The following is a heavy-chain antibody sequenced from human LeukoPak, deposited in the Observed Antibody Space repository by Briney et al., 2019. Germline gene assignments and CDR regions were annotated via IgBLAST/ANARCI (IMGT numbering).Heavy chain of an antibody. CDR3: ARRLTIKGSGSYPSLSSWFDP. J-gene: IGHJ5*02. D-gene: IGHD3-10*01. CDR2: IYPGDSDT. Sequence: GESLKISCKGSGYTFTSYWIGWVRQMPGKGLEWMGIIYPGDSDTRYSPSFQGQVTISADKSISTAYLQWSSLKASDTAMYYCARRLTIKGSGSYPSLSSWFDPWGQGTLVTVSS. CDR1: GYTFTSYW. V-gene: IGHV5-51*01.